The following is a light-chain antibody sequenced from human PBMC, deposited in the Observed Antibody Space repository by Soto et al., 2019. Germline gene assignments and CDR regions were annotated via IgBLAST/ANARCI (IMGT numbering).Light chain of an antibody. Sequence: EIVLTQSPATLSLSPGERATLSCRASQSVSSYLDWYQQRPGQAPRLLIYDASNRATGIPGRFSGSGSGTEFTLTISGLEPEDFAVYYCQQRSNWPPWTFGQGTKVEIK. CDR1: QSVSSY. CDR3: QQRSNWPPWT. J-gene: IGKJ1*01. V-gene: IGKV3-11*01. CDR2: DAS.